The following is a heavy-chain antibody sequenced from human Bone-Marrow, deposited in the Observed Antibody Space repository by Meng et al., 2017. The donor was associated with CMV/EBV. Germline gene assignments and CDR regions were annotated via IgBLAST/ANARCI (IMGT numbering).Heavy chain of an antibody. CDR1: GFTFSSYS. J-gene: IGHJ6*02. Sequence: GGSLRLSCAASGFTFSSYSMNWVRQAPGKGLEWVSSISSSSSYIYYADSVKGRFTISRDNAKNSLYLQMNSLRAEDTAVYYCARDRIVVVPAADHYYYYGMDVWGQGTTVTGSS. CDR2: ISSSSSYI. D-gene: IGHD2-2*01. CDR3: ARDRIVVVPAADHYYYYGMDV. V-gene: IGHV3-21*01.